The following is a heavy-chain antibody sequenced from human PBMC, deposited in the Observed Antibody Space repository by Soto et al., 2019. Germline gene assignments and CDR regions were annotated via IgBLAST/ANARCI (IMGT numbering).Heavy chain of an antibody. D-gene: IGHD3-10*01. J-gene: IGHJ6*03. Sequence: QVQLQESGPGLVKPSGTLSLTCDVSSGSISSSNWWIWVRQPPGKGLEGIGEIYHSGSSNYNPSLKSRVSMSVDRSKNQYSLNLSSVTAADTAEYYCATVRRDYYYYYMDVWGKGTTVTVSS. CDR3: ATVRRDYYYYYMDV. V-gene: IGHV4-4*02. CDR1: SGSISSSNW. CDR2: IYHSGSS.